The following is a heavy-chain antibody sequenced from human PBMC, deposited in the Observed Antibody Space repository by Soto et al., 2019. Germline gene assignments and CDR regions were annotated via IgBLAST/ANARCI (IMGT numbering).Heavy chain of an antibody. Sequence: EVQLVESGGGLVKPGGSLRLSCAASGFTFSSYSMNWVRQAPGKGLEWVSSISSSSSYIYYADSVKGRFTISRDNAKNSLYLQMNGLRAEDTAVYYCARKKIGYSSSWYSPFDYWGQGTLVTVSS. CDR1: GFTFSSYS. J-gene: IGHJ4*02. D-gene: IGHD6-13*01. CDR3: ARKKIGYSSSWYSPFDY. CDR2: ISSSSSYI. V-gene: IGHV3-21*01.